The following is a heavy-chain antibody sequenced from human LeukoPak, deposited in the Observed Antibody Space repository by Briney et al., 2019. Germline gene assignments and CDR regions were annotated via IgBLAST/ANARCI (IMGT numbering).Heavy chain of an antibody. CDR3: ARDPLGHDYEHGMDV. CDR1: GFTFSSYA. D-gene: IGHD4-17*01. Sequence: PGGSLRLSCAASGFTFSSYAMHWVRQAPGKGLEWVAVISYDGSNKYYADSVKGRFTISRDNSKNTLYLQMNSLRAEDTAVYYCARDPLGHDYEHGMDVWGQGTTVTVSS. CDR2: ISYDGSNK. V-gene: IGHV3-30*04. J-gene: IGHJ6*02.